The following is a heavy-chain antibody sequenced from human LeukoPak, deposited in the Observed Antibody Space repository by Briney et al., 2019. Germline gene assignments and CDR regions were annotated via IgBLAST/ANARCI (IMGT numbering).Heavy chain of an antibody. CDR1: GGSFSGYY. D-gene: IGHD3-3*01. Sequence: SETLSLTCAVYGGSFSGYYWSWIRQPPGKGLEWIGEINHSGSTNYNPSLKSRVTISVDTSKNQFSLKLNSVTPEDTAVYYCARDLGVYDFWSGYYRYHNWFDPWGQGTLVTVSS. CDR3: ARDLGVYDFWSGYYRYHNWFDP. V-gene: IGHV4-34*01. CDR2: INHSGST. J-gene: IGHJ5*02.